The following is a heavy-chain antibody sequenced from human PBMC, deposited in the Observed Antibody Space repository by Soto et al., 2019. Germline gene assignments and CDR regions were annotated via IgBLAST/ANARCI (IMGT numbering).Heavy chain of an antibody. CDR3: ARRDGYNFDY. Sequence: GSLRLSCAASGFIFSNYAMHWVRQAPVKGLEYVSAINSHGDSTYYANSVKGRFTISRDNSKNTLYLQMGSLRTEDMAVYYCARRDGYNFDYWGQGTLVTVSS. J-gene: IGHJ4*02. CDR2: INSHGDST. V-gene: IGHV3-64*01. D-gene: IGHD5-12*01. CDR1: GFIFSNYA.